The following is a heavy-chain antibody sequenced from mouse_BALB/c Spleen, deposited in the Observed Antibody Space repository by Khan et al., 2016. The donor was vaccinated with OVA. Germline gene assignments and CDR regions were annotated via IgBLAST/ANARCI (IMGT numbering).Heavy chain of an antibody. J-gene: IGHJ2*01. V-gene: IGHV3-2*02. D-gene: IGHD1-1*01. Sequence: VQLKQSGPGLVKPSQSLSLTCTVTGYSITSDYAWNWIRQFPGNKLEWMGYISYSGNTKYNPSLKSRISITRDTSKNQFFLQLNSVTTEDTATXYVARIYGGDFDYWGQGTTLTVSS. CDR2: ISYSGNT. CDR1: GYSITSDYA. CDR3: ARIYGGDFDY.